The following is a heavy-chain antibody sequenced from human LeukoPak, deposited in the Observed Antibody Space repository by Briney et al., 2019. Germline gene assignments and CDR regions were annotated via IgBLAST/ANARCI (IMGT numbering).Heavy chain of an antibody. CDR2: ISDDGSRQ. CDR1: GFTFSRYG. D-gene: IGHD3-10*01. Sequence: SGRSLRLSCAASGFTFSRYGMHWVRQAPGKGLEWVAFISDDGSRQHYADSVKGRFTISRGNSKNALNLQMDSLRAEDTAVYYCVKDRTGTYTLDYWGQGTLVTVSS. V-gene: IGHV3-30*19. J-gene: IGHJ4*02. CDR3: VKDRTGTYTLDY.